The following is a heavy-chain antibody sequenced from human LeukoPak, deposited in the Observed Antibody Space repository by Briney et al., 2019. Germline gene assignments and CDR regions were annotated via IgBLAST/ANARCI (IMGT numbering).Heavy chain of an antibody. J-gene: IGHJ4*02. Sequence: GGSLRLSCAASGFNLRSRDLNWVRQAPGKGLEWISYITATGSVVHYADSVKGRFSFLRDNTKNSLYLRMDSLRFEDTGLYYCATTAYYPYYYFDHWGRGDLVTVSS. V-gene: IGHV3-48*03. CDR2: ITATGSVV. CDR3: ATTAYYPYYYFDH. CDR1: GFNLRSRD. D-gene: IGHD4/OR15-4a*01.